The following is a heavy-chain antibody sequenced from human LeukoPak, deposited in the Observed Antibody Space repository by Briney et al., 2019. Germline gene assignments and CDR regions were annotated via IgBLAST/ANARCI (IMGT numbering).Heavy chain of an antibody. J-gene: IGHJ4*02. CDR2: ISSSSSYI. CDR1: GFTFGSYS. V-gene: IGHV3-21*01. D-gene: IGHD3-3*01. CDR3: ARDERAPHYYGNSGY. Sequence: PGGSLRLSCAASGFTFGSYSMNWVRQAPGKGLEWVSSISSSSSYIYYADSVKGRFTISRDNAKNSLYLQMNSLRAEDTAVYYCARDERAPHYYGNSGYWGQGTLVTVSS.